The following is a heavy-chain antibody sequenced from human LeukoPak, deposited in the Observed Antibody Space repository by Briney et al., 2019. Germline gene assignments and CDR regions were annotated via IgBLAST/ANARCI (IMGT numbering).Heavy chain of an antibody. CDR1: GFTFSSYA. D-gene: IGHD4-17*01. J-gene: IGHJ3*02. CDR3: ASRTTVTDADGFDI. CDR2: IYSGGST. V-gene: IGHV3-66*01. Sequence: QPGGSLRLSCAASGFTFSSYAMSWVRQAPGKGLEWVSLIYSGGSTYNADSVKDRFTISRDNSKNTVYLQMNSLRAEDTAVYYCASRTTVTDADGFDIWGQGTMVTVSS.